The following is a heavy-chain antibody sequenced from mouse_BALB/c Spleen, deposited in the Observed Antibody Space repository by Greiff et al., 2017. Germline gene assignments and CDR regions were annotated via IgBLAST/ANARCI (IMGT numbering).Heavy chain of an antibody. CDR1: GFAFSSYD. CDR3: ARHDDLAAY. Sequence: EVKLVESGGGLVKPGGSLKLSCAASGFAFSSYDMSWVRQTPEKRLEWVAYISSGGGSTYYPDTVKGRFTISRDNAKNTLYLQMSSLKSEDTAMYYCARHDDLAAYWGQGTLVTVSA. J-gene: IGHJ3*01. CDR2: ISSGGGST. V-gene: IGHV5-12-1*01. D-gene: IGHD2-3*01.